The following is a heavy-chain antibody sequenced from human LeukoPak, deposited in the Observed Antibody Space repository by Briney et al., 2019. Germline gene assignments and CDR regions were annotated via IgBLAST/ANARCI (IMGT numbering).Heavy chain of an antibody. D-gene: IGHD4-17*01. Sequence: SETLSLTCTVSGGSISSYYWSWVRQPPGKGLEWIGYIYSSRSTNYNPSLKSRDTISEDTSKNQFSLKLSSVTAADTAIYYCAGGPGDYAYWGQGTLVTVSS. CDR1: GGSISSYY. CDR2: IYSSRST. J-gene: IGHJ4*02. V-gene: IGHV4-59*01. CDR3: AGGPGDYAY.